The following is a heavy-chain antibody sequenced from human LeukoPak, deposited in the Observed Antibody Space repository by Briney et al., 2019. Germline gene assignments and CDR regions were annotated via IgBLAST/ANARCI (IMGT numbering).Heavy chain of an antibody. CDR2: IYQGDSDT. V-gene: IGHV5-51*01. CDR1: GYILTTYW. D-gene: IGHD5-18*01. J-gene: IGHJ4*02. Sequence: GRSLRLSCTESGYILTTYWVGWVRQMPGKSLEWMVIIYQGDSDTRYSPSFQGQVTISADKSISTAYLQWSSLTASDTAMYYCAKALGRGTNYGFGDFWGQGTLVSVSS. CDR3: AKALGRGTNYGFGDF.